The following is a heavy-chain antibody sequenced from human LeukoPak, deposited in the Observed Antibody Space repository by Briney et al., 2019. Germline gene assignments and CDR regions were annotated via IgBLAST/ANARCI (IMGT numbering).Heavy chain of an antibody. J-gene: IGHJ4*02. Sequence: SETLSLTCSVSGGSISSSSYFWGWIRQPPGKGLEWIASVHYSGSTYYNPSLKSRVTISVDTSKNQFSLKLSSVTAADTAVYYCARGRTSCPEYWGQGTLVTVSS. D-gene: IGHD2-2*01. CDR2: VHYSGST. CDR1: GGSISSSSYF. CDR3: ARGRTSCPEY. V-gene: IGHV4-39*07.